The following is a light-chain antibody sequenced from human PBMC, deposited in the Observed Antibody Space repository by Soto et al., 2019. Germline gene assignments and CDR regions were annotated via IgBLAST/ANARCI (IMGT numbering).Light chain of an antibody. CDR3: QQHNGYSERM. CDR1: QGISSY. CDR2: AAS. V-gene: IGKV1-9*01. J-gene: IGKJ1*01. Sequence: IQLTQSPSSLSASVGDSVTLTCRASQGISSYLAWYQQKPGKAPKLLIYAASTLQSGVPSRFSGSGSGTDFTLTISSLQPEDFATYYCQQHNGYSERMFGQGTKVDIK.